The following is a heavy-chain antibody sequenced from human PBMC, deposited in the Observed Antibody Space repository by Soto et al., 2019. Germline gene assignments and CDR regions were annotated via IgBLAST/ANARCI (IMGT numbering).Heavy chain of an antibody. J-gene: IGHJ4*02. CDR2: VSVPSGDT. Sequence: ASVKVSCKASGYSFSSFGISWVRQAPGQGLEWVGWVSVPSGDTSSAQNFQGRVTVTTDTSTSTAYMEVGSLRSDDTAAYYCARTCRSGGRCYLDYRGAGRLVTASS. CDR3: ARTCRSGGRCYLDY. D-gene: IGHD2-15*01. V-gene: IGHV1-18*01. CDR1: GYSFSSFG.